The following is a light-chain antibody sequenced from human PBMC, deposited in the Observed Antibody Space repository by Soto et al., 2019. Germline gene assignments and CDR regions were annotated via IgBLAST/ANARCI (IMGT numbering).Light chain of an antibody. CDR1: QTISSW. CDR3: QQYNNWPRT. J-gene: IGKJ1*01. V-gene: IGKV1-5*03. CDR2: KAS. Sequence: DIQMTQSPSTLSGSVGDRVTITCRASQTISSWLAWYQQKPGKAPKLLIYKASTLKSGVPSRFSGSGSGTDFTLTISGLQSEDFAVYYCQQYNNWPRTFGQGTKVDIK.